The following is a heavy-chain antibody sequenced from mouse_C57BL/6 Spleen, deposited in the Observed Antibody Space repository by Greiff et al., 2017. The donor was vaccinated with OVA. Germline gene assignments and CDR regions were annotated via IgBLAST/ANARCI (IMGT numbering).Heavy chain of an antibody. J-gene: IGHJ4*01. D-gene: IGHD2-1*01. V-gene: IGHV1-69*01. CDR1: GYTFTSYW. CDR3: ARSTDFSYYAMDY. Sequence: QVQLQQPGAELVMPGASVKLSCKASGYTFTSYWMHWVKQRPGQGLEWIGEIDPSDSYTNYNQKFKGKSTLTVDKSSSTAYRQLSSLTSEDSAVYYCARSTDFSYYAMDYWGQGTSVTVSS. CDR2: IDPSDSYT.